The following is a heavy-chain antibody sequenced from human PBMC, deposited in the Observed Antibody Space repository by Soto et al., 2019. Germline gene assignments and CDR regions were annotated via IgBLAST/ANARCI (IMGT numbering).Heavy chain of an antibody. CDR1: GGSVSNKTYY. Sequence: SETLSLTCSVSGGSVSNKTYYWSWIRQPPGKRLEWIGYVYYSGTTNYKPSLKSRVTISVDLSKNQFSLRLSSVTTADTALYYCARTTAVPNTLRSRYFFDYWGQGTLVTVSS. J-gene: IGHJ4*02. V-gene: IGHV4-61*01. CDR2: VYYSGTT. D-gene: IGHD4-17*01. CDR3: ARTTAVPNTLRSRYFFDY.